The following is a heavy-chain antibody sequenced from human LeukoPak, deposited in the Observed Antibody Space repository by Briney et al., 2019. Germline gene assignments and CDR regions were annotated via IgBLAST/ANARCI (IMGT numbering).Heavy chain of an antibody. CDR2: VSGRDTST. D-gene: IGHD3-9*01. J-gene: IGHJ4*02. V-gene: IGHV3-23*01. Sequence: GGSLRLSCAASGFTFSNYAMSWVRQAPGKGLEWVSAVSGRDTSTYYTDSVKGRFTISRDNSKNTLYLQMNSLSAEDTAIYYCARWGDYDVLTGYYDSDYWGQGTLVTVSS. CDR1: GFTFSNYA. CDR3: ARWGDYDVLTGYYDSDY.